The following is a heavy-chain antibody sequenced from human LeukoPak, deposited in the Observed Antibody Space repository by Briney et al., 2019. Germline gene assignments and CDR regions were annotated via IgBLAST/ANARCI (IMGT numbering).Heavy chain of an antibody. Sequence: GGSLRLPCAASGFTFSSYWMHWVRQAPGKGLVWVSRINTDGSSTSYADSVKGRFTNSRDNAKNTLYLQMNSLRAEDTAVYYCAMSPYDSSGYYYFWGQGTLVTVSS. D-gene: IGHD3-22*01. J-gene: IGHJ4*02. V-gene: IGHV3-74*01. CDR2: INTDGSST. CDR3: AMSPYDSSGYYYF. CDR1: GFTFSSYW.